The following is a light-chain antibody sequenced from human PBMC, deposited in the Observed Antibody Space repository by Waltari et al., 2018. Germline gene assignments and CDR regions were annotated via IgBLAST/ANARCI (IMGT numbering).Light chain of an antibody. CDR3: QAWDSNSVV. J-gene: IGLJ2*01. CDR1: KLGDKF. Sequence: SYELTQPPSVSVSPGQTVSITCSGAKLGDKFACWYQQKPGQSPVLVIYQDRKRPSGIPERFSGSNSGNTATLTISETQAMDEADYYCQAWDSNSVVFGGGTRLTVL. V-gene: IGLV3-1*01. CDR2: QDR.